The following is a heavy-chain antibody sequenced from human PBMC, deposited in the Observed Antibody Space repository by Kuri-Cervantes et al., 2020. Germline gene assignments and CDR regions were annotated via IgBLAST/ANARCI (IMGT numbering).Heavy chain of an antibody. CDR3: AKEPSYSSGWLDWYFDL. J-gene: IGHJ2*01. Sequence: ASVKVSCKASGYTFTSYAMHWVRQAPGQRLEWMGWSNAGNGNTKYSQEFQGRVTITRDTSASTAYMELSSLRSEDTAVYYCAKEPSYSSGWLDWYFDLWGRGTLVTVSS. CDR1: GYTFTSYA. V-gene: IGHV1-3*02. D-gene: IGHD6-19*01. CDR2: SNAGNGNT.